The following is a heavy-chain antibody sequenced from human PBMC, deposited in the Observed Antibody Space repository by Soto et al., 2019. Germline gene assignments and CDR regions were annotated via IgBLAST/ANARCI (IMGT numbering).Heavy chain of an antibody. CDR2: INPSGST. J-gene: IGHJ4*02. CDR1: DGSLSDYF. V-gene: IGHV4-34*01. CDR3: AWRGRYCSGPNSCYYYFDS. Sequence: QVQLQQWGARLLKPSETLSLTCGVNDGSLSDYFWSWIRQFPGKGLEWIGEINPSGSTSNNPSLKSRVTLSIHTSKNQFSLRLSSVTAADMAVYYCAWRGRYCSGPNSCYYYFDSWVQGTLVTVSA. D-gene: IGHD2-15*01.